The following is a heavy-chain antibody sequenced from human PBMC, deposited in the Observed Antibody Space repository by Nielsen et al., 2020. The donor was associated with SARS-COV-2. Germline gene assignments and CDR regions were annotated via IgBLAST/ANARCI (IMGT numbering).Heavy chain of an antibody. V-gene: IGHV4-34*01. CDR2: INHSGIT. Sequence: GSLRLSCAVYGGSFSGYYWSWIRQPPGKGLEWIGEINHSGITNYNPSLKSRVTISVDTSKNQFSLKLSSVTAADTAVYYCARGRVRKYYYYGMDVWGQGTTVTVSS. J-gene: IGHJ6*01. CDR1: GGSFSGYY. CDR3: ARGRVRKYYYYGMDV.